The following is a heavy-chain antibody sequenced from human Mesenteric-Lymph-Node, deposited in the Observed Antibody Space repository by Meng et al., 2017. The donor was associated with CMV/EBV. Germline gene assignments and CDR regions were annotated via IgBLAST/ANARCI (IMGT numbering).Heavy chain of an antibody. CDR1: EFSLSSYS. Sequence: GESLKISCAASEFSLSSYSMNWIRQAPGKGLEWVSSIDSSSGSTYYADSVRGRFTISADNAKNSLYLQLNSLRVEDTAVYYCARDGVYCSRTSCSWRDVNDCCYHYYGMDVWGQGTTVTVSS. CDR3: ARDGVYCSRTSCSWRDVNDCCYHYYGMDV. J-gene: IGHJ6*02. V-gene: IGHV3-21*01. CDR2: IDSSSGST. D-gene: IGHD2-2*01.